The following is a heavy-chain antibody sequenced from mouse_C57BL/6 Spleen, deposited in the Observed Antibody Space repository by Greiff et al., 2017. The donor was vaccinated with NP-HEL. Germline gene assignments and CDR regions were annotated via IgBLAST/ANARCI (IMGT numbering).Heavy chain of an antibody. CDR2: IYPGDGDT. CDR3: AGIYYYGSSHGDAMDY. CDR1: GYAFSSSW. J-gene: IGHJ4*01. D-gene: IGHD1-1*01. V-gene: IGHV1-82*01. Sequence: VQLQQSGPELVKPGASVKISCKASGYAFSSSWMNWVKQRPGKGLEWIGRIYPGDGDTNYNGKFKGKATLTADKSSSTAYMQLSSLTSEDSAVYFYAGIYYYGSSHGDAMDYWGQGTSVTVSS.